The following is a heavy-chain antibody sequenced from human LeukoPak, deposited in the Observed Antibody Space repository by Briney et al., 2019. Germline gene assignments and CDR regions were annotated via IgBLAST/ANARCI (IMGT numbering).Heavy chain of an antibody. V-gene: IGHV3-23*01. J-gene: IGHJ4*02. CDR1: GFTFSSYA. D-gene: IGHD3-22*01. CDR2: ISGSGGST. CDR3: AKGGGAYYSDSSTYSAPFEH. Sequence: PGGSLRLSCAASGFTFSSYAINWVRQVPGKGLEWVSGISGSGGSTYYADPVKGRFTISRDNSKNTLYLQMSSLRAEDTAVYYCAKGGGAYYSDSSTYSAPFEHWGQGTLVTVSS.